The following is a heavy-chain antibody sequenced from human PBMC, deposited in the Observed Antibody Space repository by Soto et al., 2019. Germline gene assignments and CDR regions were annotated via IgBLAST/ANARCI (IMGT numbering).Heavy chain of an antibody. CDR2: ISAYNGNT. J-gene: IGHJ6*02. Sequence: ASVKVSCKASGYTFTSYGISWVRQAPGQGLEWMGWISAYNGNTNYAQKLQGRVTMTTDTSTSTAYMELRSLRSDDTAVYYCAREGGDSVLRFLESLYAHGNSNGMDVWGQGTTVTVSS. V-gene: IGHV1-18*04. CDR1: GYTFTSYG. CDR3: AREGGDSVLRFLESLYAHGNSNGMDV. D-gene: IGHD3-3*01.